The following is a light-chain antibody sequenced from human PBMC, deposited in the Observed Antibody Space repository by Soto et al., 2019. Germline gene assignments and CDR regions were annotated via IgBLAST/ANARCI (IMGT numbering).Light chain of an antibody. CDR3: GSYTSSSTLYV. J-gene: IGLJ1*01. V-gene: IGLV2-14*01. Sequence: QSALTQPASVSGSPGQSITISCTGTSSDIGGSNYVSWYQQHPGKAPTLMIYDVSNRPSGVANRFSGSKSGNTASLTISGLQAEDEADYYCGSYTSSSTLYVFGTGTKLTVL. CDR2: DVS. CDR1: SSDIGGSNY.